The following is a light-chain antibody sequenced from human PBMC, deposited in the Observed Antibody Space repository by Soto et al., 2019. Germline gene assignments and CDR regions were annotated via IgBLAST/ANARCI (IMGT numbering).Light chain of an antibody. J-gene: IGKJ5*01. Sequence: DIQMTQSPSSLSASVGDRVTITCRASQGISNYLAWYQQRPGKPPNLLIYSASTLQSGVPSRFSGSGSGTHFTLTISSLQPEDVATYYCQKYNSALTFGQGTRLEIK. CDR3: QKYNSALT. V-gene: IGKV1-27*01. CDR1: QGISNY. CDR2: SAS.